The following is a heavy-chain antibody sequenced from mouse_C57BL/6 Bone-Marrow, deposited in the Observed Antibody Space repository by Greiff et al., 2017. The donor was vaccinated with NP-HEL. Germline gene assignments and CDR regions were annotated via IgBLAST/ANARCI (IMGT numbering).Heavy chain of an antibody. Sequence: QVQLKQPGAELVKPGASVKLSCKASGYTFTSYWMHWVKQRPGQGLEWIGMIHPNSGSTNYNEKFKSKATLTVDKSSSTAYMQLSSLTSEDSAVYYCARWGLLTWFAYWGQGTLVTVSA. D-gene: IGHD2-3*01. CDR2: IHPNSGST. J-gene: IGHJ3*01. CDR1: GYTFTSYW. V-gene: IGHV1-64*01. CDR3: ARWGLLTWFAY.